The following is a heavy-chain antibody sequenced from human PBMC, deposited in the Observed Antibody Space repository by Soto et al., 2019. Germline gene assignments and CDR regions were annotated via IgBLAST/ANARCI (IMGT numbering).Heavy chain of an antibody. V-gene: IGHV1-69*13. CDR1: GGTFSSYA. J-gene: IGHJ5*02. Sequence: ASVKVSCKASGGTFSSYAISWVRQAPGQGLEWMGGIIPIFGTANYAQKFQGRVTITADESTSTAYMELSSLRSEDTAVYYCAGDRSGYYDSSGSNWFDPWGQGTLVTVSS. CDR2: IIPIFGTA. D-gene: IGHD3-22*01. CDR3: AGDRSGYYDSSGSNWFDP.